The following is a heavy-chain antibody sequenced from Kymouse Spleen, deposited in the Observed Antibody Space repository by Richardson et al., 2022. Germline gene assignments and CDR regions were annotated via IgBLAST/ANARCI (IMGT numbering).Heavy chain of an antibody. CDR2: INHSGST. D-gene: IGHD3-10*01. CDR3: ARGRDYYGSGSYYNGDWFDP. Sequence: QVQLQQWGAGLLKPSETLSLTCAVYGGSFSGYYWSWIRQPPGKGLEWIGEINHSGSTNYNPSLKSRVTISVDTSKNQFSLKLSSVTAADTAVYYCARGRDYYGSGSYYNGDWFDPWGQGTLVTVSS. CDR1: GGSFSGYY. J-gene: IGHJ5*02. V-gene: IGHV4-34*01.